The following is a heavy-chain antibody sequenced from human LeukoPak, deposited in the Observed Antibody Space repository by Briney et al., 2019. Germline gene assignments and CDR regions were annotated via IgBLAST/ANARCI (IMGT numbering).Heavy chain of an antibody. CDR2: IRYDGSNK. CDR1: GFTFSSYG. V-gene: IGHV3-30*02. Sequence: GGSLRLSCAASGFTFSSYGMHWVRQAPDKGLEWVAFIRYDGSNKYYADSVKGRFTISRDNSKNTLYLQMNSLRAEDTAVYYCARDRPGSSDPLDAFDIWGQGTMVTVSS. D-gene: IGHD3-10*01. CDR3: ARDRPGSSDPLDAFDI. J-gene: IGHJ3*02.